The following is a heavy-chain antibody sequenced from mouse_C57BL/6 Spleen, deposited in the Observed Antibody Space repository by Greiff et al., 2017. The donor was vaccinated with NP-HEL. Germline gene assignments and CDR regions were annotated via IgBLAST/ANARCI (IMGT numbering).Heavy chain of an antibody. D-gene: IGHD2-5*01. CDR2: ISYDGSN. V-gene: IGHV3-6*01. CDR1: GYSITSGYY. Sequence: VQLQQSGPGLVKPSQSLSLTCSVTGYSITSGYYWNWIRQFPGNKLEWMGYISYDGSNNYNPSLKNRISITRDTSKNQFFLKLNSVTTEDTATYYCARKAAYYSNPWFAYWGQGTLVTVSA. CDR3: ARKAAYYSNPWFAY. J-gene: IGHJ3*01.